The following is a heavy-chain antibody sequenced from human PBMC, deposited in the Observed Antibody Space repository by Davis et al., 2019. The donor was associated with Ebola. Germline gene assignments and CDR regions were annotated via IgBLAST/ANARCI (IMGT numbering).Heavy chain of an antibody. CDR2: ISGSGGST. CDR3: ARLPYGDYGVDY. J-gene: IGHJ4*02. Sequence: PGGSLRLSCADSVITFSSYAMTWVRQAPGKGLEWVSAISGSGGSTYYADSVKGRFTISRDNSKKTLYLQMNSLRAEDTAVYYCARLPYGDYGVDYWGQGTLVTVSS. CDR1: VITFSSYA. D-gene: IGHD4-17*01. V-gene: IGHV3-23*01.